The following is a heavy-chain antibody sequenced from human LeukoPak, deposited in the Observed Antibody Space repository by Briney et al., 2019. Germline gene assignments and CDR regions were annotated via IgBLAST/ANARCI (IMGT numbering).Heavy chain of an antibody. CDR2: IYYSGGT. D-gene: IGHD6-13*01. CDR3: ARAIAAAGTENWFHP. Sequence: PSETLSLTCTVSGGSLSSYYWSWIRQPPGKGLEWIGYIYYSGGTNYNPSLTSRVTISVDTSKNQFSPKLRSVTAADTAVYFCARAIAAAGTENWFHPWGEGTLVTVSS. V-gene: IGHV4-59*01. J-gene: IGHJ5*02. CDR1: GGSLSSYY.